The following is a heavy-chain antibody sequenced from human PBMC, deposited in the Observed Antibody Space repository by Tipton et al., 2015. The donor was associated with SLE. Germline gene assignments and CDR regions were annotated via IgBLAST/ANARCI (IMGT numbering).Heavy chain of an antibody. Sequence: SLRLSCAASGFTFSNYDMHWVREVTGKGLEWVSGIGTAGDTKYAGSVKGRFTVSGENGKNSLYLQMNSLRVGDTAVYYCARSGESAEMDGMDVWGQGTTVTVSS. CDR3: ARSGESAEMDGMDV. V-gene: IGHV3-13*01. D-gene: IGHD2-2*01. CDR2: IGTAGDT. CDR1: GFTFSNYD. J-gene: IGHJ6*02.